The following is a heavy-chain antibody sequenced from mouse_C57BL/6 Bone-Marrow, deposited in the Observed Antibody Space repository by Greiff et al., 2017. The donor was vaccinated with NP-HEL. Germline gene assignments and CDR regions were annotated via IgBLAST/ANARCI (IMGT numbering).Heavy chain of an antibody. V-gene: IGHV5-4*03. CDR2: ISDGGSYT. J-gene: IGHJ4*01. CDR3: ARAPRNYYGSSPRYAMDY. CDR1: GFTFSSYA. D-gene: IGHD1-1*01. Sequence: EVMLVESGGGLVKPGGSLKLSCAASGFTFSSYAMSWVRQTPEKRLEWVATISDGGSYTYYPDNVKGRFPISRDNAKNNLYLQMTHLKSEDTAMYYCARAPRNYYGSSPRYAMDYWGQGTSVTVSS.